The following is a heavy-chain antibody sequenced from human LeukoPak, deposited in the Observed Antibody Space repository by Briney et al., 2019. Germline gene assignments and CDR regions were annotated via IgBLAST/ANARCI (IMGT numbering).Heavy chain of an antibody. J-gene: IGHJ4*02. CDR1: GYTFTSYD. Sequence: ASVKVSCKASGYTFTSYDINWVRQATGQGLEWMGWMNPNSGNTGYAQKFQGRVTMTRNTSISTAYMELSSLRSEDTAVYYCARGMGALTESDYWGQGTLVTVSS. D-gene: IGHD3-16*01. CDR3: ARGMGALTESDY. V-gene: IGHV1-8*01. CDR2: MNPNSGNT.